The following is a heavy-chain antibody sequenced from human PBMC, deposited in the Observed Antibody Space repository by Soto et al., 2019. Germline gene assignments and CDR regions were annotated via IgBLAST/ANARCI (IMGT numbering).Heavy chain of an antibody. CDR3: AREGFGEFFDY. CDR1: GGTFSSYA. J-gene: IGHJ4*02. D-gene: IGHD3-10*01. CDR2: IIPIFGTA. Sequence: GASVKVSCKASGGTFSSYAISWVRQAPGQGLEWMGGIIPIFGTANYAQKFQGRVTITADESTSTAYMELSSLRSGDTAVYYCAREGFGEFFDYWGQGTLVTVSS. V-gene: IGHV1-69*13.